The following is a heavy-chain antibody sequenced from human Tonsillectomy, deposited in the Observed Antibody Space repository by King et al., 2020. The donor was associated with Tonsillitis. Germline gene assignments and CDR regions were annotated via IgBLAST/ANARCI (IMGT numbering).Heavy chain of an antibody. CDR2: IIPVFGTS. J-gene: IGHJ6*03. D-gene: IGHD6-19*01. Sequence: QLVQSGAEVKKPGSSVKVSCKASGGTFSGYAISWVRQAPGQGLEWMGGIIPVFGTSHYAQKFQGRVTITADGSTTTANMELSSLRSEDTAIYYCARGGSSGPYFYYYMDVWGKGNTVTVSS. CDR3: ARGGSSGPYFYYYMDV. CDR1: GGTFSGYA. V-gene: IGHV1-69*01.